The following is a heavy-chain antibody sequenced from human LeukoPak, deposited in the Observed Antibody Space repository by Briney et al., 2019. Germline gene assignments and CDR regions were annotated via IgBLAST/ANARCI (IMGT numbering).Heavy chain of an antibody. D-gene: IGHD1/OR15-1a*01. CDR1: GFTFSQYS. Sequence: GGSLRLSCAASGFTFSQYSMHWVRQAPGKGLEWVAVISYDGSEKSYGDSVKGRFTVSRDNSKNTLYLQMNSLRAEDTAVYSCARDPANSYLFDYWGQGTLVSVSS. J-gene: IGHJ4*02. CDR3: ARDPANSYLFDY. V-gene: IGHV3-30-3*01. CDR2: ISYDGSEK.